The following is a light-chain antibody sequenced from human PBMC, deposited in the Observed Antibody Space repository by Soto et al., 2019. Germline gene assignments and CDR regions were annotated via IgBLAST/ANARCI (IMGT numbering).Light chain of an antibody. Sequence: QSALTQPPSASGSPGQSVTISCTGTSSDVGGYNYVSWYQQHPGKAPKLMIYEVNKRPSGVPDRFSGSKSGNTASLTVSGLQAEDEADYYCSSDAGSNHVVFGGGTKLTVL. CDR3: SSDAGSNHVV. J-gene: IGLJ2*01. V-gene: IGLV2-8*01. CDR2: EVN. CDR1: SSDVGGYNY.